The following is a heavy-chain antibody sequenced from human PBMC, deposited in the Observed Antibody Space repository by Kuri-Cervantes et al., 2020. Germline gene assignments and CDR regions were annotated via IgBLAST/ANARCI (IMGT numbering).Heavy chain of an antibody. CDR2: IYHSGST. J-gene: IGHJ5*02. V-gene: IGHV4-4*02. Sequence: SETLSLTCAVSGGSISSSNWWSWVRQPPGKGLEWFGEIYHSGSTNYNPSLKSRVTISVDKSKNQFSLKLSSVPAAYTAVYYCARGFFPGGAWFDPWGQGTLVTVSS. CDR1: GGSISSSNW. D-gene: IGHD3-16*01. CDR3: ARGFFPGGAWFDP.